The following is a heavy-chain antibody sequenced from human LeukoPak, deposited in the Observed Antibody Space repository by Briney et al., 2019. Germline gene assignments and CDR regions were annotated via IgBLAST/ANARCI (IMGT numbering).Heavy chain of an antibody. Sequence: SETLSLTCTVSGGSISSYYWNWIRQPPGKGLEWIGFIYYSGFANYSPSLKSRVTISVDTSKNQFSLKLTSVTPADTAVYYCARDAEMSTPYYYAMDVWGLGTTVTVSS. J-gene: IGHJ6*02. CDR3: ARDAEMSTPYYYAMDV. CDR1: GGSISSYY. V-gene: IGHV4-59*01. D-gene: IGHD5-24*01. CDR2: IYYSGFA.